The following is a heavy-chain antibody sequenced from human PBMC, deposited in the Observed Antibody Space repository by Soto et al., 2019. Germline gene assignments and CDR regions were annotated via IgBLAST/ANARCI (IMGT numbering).Heavy chain of an antibody. CDR3: ATEVYDRSEDWFDP. CDR1: GFTFSNAW. D-gene: IGHD3-9*01. V-gene: IGHV3-15*07. Sequence: EVQLVESGGGLVKPGGSLRLSCAASGFTFSNAWMNWVRQAPGKGLEWVGRIKRKTYGGKTDYAAPVKGRFTITRDDSTNTLDLQMNSLTAEDTAVYYCATEVYDRSEDWFDPWGQGILVAVAS. J-gene: IGHJ5*02. CDR2: IKRKTYGGKT.